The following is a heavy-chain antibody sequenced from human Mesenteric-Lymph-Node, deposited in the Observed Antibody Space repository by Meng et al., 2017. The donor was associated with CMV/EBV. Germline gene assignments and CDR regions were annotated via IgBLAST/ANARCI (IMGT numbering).Heavy chain of an antibody. CDR3: ARDPGGDILGYYYGMDV. V-gene: IGHV3-21*01. D-gene: IGHD2-15*01. Sequence: GGSLRLSCAASGFTFSSYSMNWVRQAPGKGLEWVSSISSSSRYIHYADSVKGRFTISRDNAKDSLYLQMNSLRDEDTAFYYCARDPGGDILGYYYGMDVWGQGTTVTVSS. J-gene: IGHJ6*02. CDR1: GFTFSSYS. CDR2: ISSSSRYI.